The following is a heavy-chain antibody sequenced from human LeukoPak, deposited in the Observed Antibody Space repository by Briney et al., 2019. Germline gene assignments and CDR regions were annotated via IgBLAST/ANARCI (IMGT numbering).Heavy chain of an antibody. J-gene: IGHJ4*02. D-gene: IGHD3-10*01. V-gene: IGHV1-18*01. Sequence: ASVKVSCKASGYTFTDYGINWVRQAPGQGLEWMGWINGYNGNTYYAQKLQGRVTMTTDTSTSTAYMELRSLRSDDTAVYYCARWKLLNTHPSYFDYWGQGTLVTVSS. CDR1: GYTFTDYG. CDR2: INGYNGNT. CDR3: ARWKLLNTHPSYFDY.